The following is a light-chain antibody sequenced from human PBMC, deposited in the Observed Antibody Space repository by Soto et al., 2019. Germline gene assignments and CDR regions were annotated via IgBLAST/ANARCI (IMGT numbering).Light chain of an antibody. CDR2: GAS. Sequence: EIVLTQSPGTLSLSPGERATLSCRASQSVSSSYLAWYQQKPGQAPRLLIYGASSRATGIPDRFSGSGSGTDLTLTISRLEPEDFAVYYCQQYYNWPITFGQGTRLEIK. CDR3: QQYYNWPIT. V-gene: IGKV3-20*01. J-gene: IGKJ5*01. CDR1: QSVSSSY.